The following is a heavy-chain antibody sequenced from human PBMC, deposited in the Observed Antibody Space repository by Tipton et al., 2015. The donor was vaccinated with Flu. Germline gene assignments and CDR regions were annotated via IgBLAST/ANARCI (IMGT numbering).Heavy chain of an antibody. J-gene: IGHJ4*02. V-gene: IGHV3-23*01. Sequence: SLRLSCAASGFSFSGYAMGWVRQTPETGLEWVSSLSTGGDLTYYADSVKGRFTISRDNSKNALYLQMTSLRAEDTAVYYCAKIRTSFGPFDYWGQGALVNVSS. CDR3: AKIRTSFGPFDY. D-gene: IGHD2-2*01. CDR2: LSTGGDLT. CDR1: GFSFSGYA.